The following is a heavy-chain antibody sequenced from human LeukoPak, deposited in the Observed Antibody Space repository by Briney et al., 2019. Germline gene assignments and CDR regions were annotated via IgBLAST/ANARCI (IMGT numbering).Heavy chain of an antibody. V-gene: IGHV4-59*01. CDR3: AREVGYCSGGSCYSYFDY. Sequence: SETLSLTCTVSGGSISSYYWSWIRQPPGKGLEWIRYIYYSGSTNYNASLTNRVTISLDTSKNQFALKLSSVNAADTAVYYCAREVGYCSGGSCYSYFDYWGQGTLVTVSS. CDR1: GGSISSYY. J-gene: IGHJ4*02. D-gene: IGHD2-15*01. CDR2: IYYSGST.